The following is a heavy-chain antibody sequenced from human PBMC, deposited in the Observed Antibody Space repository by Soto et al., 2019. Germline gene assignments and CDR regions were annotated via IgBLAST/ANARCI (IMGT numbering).Heavy chain of an antibody. D-gene: IGHD3-3*01. CDR1: GGSIHSSDYY. CDR2: IFYTGST. Sequence: SETLSLTCTVSGGSIHSSDYYWTWIRQHPEKGLEWIGYIFYTGSTYYNPSLRSRATISVDTSSNQFSLSLTSVTAADTAVYYCALDRSLDSWSGYWFDPWGQGTLVTVSS. V-gene: IGHV4-31*03. J-gene: IGHJ5*02. CDR3: ALDRSLDSWSGYWFDP.